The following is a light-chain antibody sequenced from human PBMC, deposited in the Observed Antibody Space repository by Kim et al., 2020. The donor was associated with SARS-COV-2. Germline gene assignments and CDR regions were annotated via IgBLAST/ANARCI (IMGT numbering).Light chain of an antibody. J-gene: IGLJ1*01. CDR1: SLRSYY. V-gene: IGLV3-19*01. Sequence: LGQTVRITCQGDSLRSYYATWYQQKPGPAPVLVIYGKNNRPSGIPDRFSGSSSGNTASLTITGAQAEDEADYYCNSRDSSGNHYVFGTGTEVTVL. CDR3: NSRDSSGNHYV. CDR2: GKN.